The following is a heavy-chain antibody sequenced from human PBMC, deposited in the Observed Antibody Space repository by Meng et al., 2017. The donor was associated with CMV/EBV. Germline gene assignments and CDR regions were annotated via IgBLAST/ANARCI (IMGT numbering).Heavy chain of an antibody. CDR1: GFTFSSYA. Sequence: GESLKISCAASGFTFSSYAMSWVRQASGKGLEWVSAISGSGGSTYYADSVKGRFTISRDNSKNTLYLQMNSLRAEDTAVYYCAKEATATPPFRSEYWGQGTLVTVSS. V-gene: IGHV3-23*01. CDR3: AKEATATPPFRSEY. D-gene: IGHD4-11*01. J-gene: IGHJ4*02. CDR2: ISGSGGST.